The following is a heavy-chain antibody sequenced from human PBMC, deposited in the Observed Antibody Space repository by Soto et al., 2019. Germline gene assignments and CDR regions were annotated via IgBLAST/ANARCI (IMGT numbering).Heavy chain of an antibody. CDR1: GYTFANYG. CDR2: ISGNNGAT. Sequence: GASVKVSCKASGYTFANYGISWVRQAPGQGLEWMGWISGNNGATNYAPKVQDRITMTLDTSTGVASMALRSLRSDDTAVYYCARDRESIAARLSQQNWFDPWGQGTLVTVSS. V-gene: IGHV1-18*04. J-gene: IGHJ5*02. D-gene: IGHD6-6*01. CDR3: ARDRESIAARLSQQNWFDP.